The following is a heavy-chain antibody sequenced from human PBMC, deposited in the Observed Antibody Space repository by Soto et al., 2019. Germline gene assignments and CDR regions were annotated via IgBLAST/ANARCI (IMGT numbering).Heavy chain of an antibody. CDR1: GGSISSGDYY. V-gene: IGHV4-31*03. Sequence: QVQLQESGPGLVKPSQTLSLTCTVSGGSISSGDYYWSWIRQHPGKGLEWIGYIYYSGSTYSNPSLKSRVTISVDTSKNQFALKLSSVTAADTAVYYCARWWSGSRQGLDPWGQGTLVTVSS. J-gene: IGHJ5*02. D-gene: IGHD3-3*01. CDR2: IYYSGST. CDR3: ARWWSGSRQGLDP.